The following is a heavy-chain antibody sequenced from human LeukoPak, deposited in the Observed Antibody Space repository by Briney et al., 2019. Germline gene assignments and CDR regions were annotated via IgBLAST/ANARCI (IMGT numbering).Heavy chain of an antibody. J-gene: IGHJ6*03. CDR1: GFTFSDYY. Sequence: GGSLRLSCAASGFTFSDYYMSWIRQAPGKGLEWVSYISSSGSTIYYADSVKGRFTISRGNAKNSLYLQMNSLRAEDTAVYYCARRLGVVTPLTYYYYYYMDVWGKGTTVTVSS. CDR3: ARRLGVVTPLTYYYYYYMDV. V-gene: IGHV3-11*04. CDR2: ISSSGSTI. D-gene: IGHD2-15*01.